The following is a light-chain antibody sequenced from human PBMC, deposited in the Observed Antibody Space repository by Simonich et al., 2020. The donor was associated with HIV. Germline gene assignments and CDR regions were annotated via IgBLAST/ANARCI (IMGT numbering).Light chain of an antibody. CDR1: QSVLFSSYNKNY. J-gene: IGKJ1*01. CDR3: QHYANAPRT. CDR2: WAS. V-gene: IGKV4-1*01. Sequence: DIVMTQSPDSLSVPLGEMATITCQSSQSVLFSSYNKNYLAWYQQKPGQPPKVLMYWASNREAGVPDRFRGSGSGTDFTLTISSLQAEDVAVYYCQHYANAPRTFGQGTKVEIK.